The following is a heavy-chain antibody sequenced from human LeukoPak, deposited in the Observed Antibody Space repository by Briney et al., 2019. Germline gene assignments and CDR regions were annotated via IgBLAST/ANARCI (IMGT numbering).Heavy chain of an antibody. J-gene: IGHJ4*02. CDR3: AREGMVAPFDY. V-gene: IGHV3-64*01. CDR1: GFTFSSYA. CDR2: ISSNGGST. D-gene: IGHD1-26*01. Sequence: PGGSLRLSCAASGFTFSSYAMHWVRQAPGKGLEYVSAISSNGGSTYYANSVKGRFTNSRDNSKNTLYLQMGSLRAEDMAVYYCAREGMVAPFDYWGQGTLVTVSS.